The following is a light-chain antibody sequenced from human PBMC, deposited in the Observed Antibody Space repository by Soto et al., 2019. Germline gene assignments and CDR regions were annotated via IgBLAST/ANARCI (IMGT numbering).Light chain of an antibody. CDR3: SSYTSSSTLV. Sequence: QSALTQPASVSGSPGQSITISCTGTSSDVGGYNYVSWYQQHPGKAPKLMIYEVSYRPSGVSNRFSGSKSGHTASLTISGLHAEDEADYYCSSYTSSSTLVFGGGTKLTVL. J-gene: IGLJ3*02. CDR2: EVS. CDR1: SSDVGGYNY. V-gene: IGLV2-14*01.